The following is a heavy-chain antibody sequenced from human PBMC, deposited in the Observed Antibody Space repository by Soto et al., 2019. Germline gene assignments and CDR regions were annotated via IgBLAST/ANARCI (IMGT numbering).Heavy chain of an antibody. D-gene: IGHD6-19*01. CDR2: IYYSGST. J-gene: IGHJ4*02. Sequence: SETLSLTCTVSGYSISSGYYWGWIRPPPGKGLEWIGSIYYSGSTYYNPSLKSRVTISVDTSKNQFSLKLSSVTAADTAVYYCARDWAGSSGWYDYWGQGTLVTVSS. CDR3: ARDWAGSSGWYDY. CDR1: GYSISSGYY. V-gene: IGHV4-38-2*02.